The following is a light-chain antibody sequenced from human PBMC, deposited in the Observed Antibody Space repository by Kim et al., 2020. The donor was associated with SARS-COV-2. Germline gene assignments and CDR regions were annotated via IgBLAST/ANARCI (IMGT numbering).Light chain of an antibody. CDR1: RAISSH. Sequence: SASDGDRVTLTCRASRAISSHLAWYQQKPGKAPKLLIYAVSTLQTGVSPRFTGDRSGQDFTLTINGLQPEDSATYYCLQVYSYPYTFGPGTKLEI. J-gene: IGKJ2*01. CDR3: LQVYSYPYT. V-gene: IGKV1-9*01. CDR2: AVS.